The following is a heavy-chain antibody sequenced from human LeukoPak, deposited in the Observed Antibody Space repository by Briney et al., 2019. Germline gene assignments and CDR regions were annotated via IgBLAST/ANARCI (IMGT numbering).Heavy chain of an antibody. D-gene: IGHD1-26*01. CDR2: INPNSGGT. J-gene: IGHJ4*02. Sequence: EASVKVSCKASGYTFTGYYMHWARQAPGQGLEWMGWINPNSGGTNYAQKFQGRVTMTRDTSISTAYMELSRLRSDDTAVYYCASNRQGGATIDFDYWGQGTLVTVSS. V-gene: IGHV1-2*02. CDR3: ASNRQGGATIDFDY. CDR1: GYTFTGYY.